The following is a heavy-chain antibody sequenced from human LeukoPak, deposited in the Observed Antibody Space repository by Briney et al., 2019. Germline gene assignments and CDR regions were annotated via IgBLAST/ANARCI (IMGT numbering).Heavy chain of an antibody. D-gene: IGHD3-22*01. V-gene: IGHV1-69*01. J-gene: IGHJ3*02. CDR2: LILTYGET. CDR1: GGTLSNSA. Sequence: SVTVSFTSSGGTLSNSAISWVRQAPGQGLEWMGQLILTYGETNYAHTFEDRVTLTSDESTGTVSMELGSLRAGDTAMYYCARESRLFDSGGYSVFAAFDIWGQGTLVSVSS. CDR3: ARESRLFDSGGYSVFAAFDI.